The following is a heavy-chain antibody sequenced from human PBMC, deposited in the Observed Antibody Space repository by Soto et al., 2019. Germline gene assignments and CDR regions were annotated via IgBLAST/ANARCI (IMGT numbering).Heavy chain of an antibody. CDR2: INNNGVIT. J-gene: IGHJ5*01. Sequence: EVLLVESGGDLVQPGGSLRLSCAASGFTFSNYDMHWVRQAPGKGLEYVSAINNNGVITYYANSVKGRFTISRDNSRNTLYLQVGSLRADDTALYYCARWLSLKGLDSWGQGTLVTVSS. CDR3: ARWLSLKGLDS. CDR1: GFTFSNYD. D-gene: IGHD3-16*01. V-gene: IGHV3-64*01.